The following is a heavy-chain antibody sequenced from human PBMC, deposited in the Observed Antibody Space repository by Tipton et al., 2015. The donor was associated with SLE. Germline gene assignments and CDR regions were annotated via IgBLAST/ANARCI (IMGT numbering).Heavy chain of an antibody. J-gene: IGHJ4*02. CDR2: INHSGST. D-gene: IGHD6-13*01. Sequence: TLSLTCAVYGGSFSGYYWSWIRQPPGKGLEWIGEINHSGSTNYNPSLKSRVTISVDTSKNQFSLKLGSVTAADTAVYYCARREGRAAAGIIDWGQGTLVTVSS. CDR1: GGSFSGYY. CDR3: ARREGRAAAGIID. V-gene: IGHV4-34*01.